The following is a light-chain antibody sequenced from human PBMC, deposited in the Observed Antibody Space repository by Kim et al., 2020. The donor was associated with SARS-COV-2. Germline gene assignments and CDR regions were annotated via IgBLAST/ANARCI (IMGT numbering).Light chain of an antibody. CDR1: QSVSSTF. CDR2: GAS. J-gene: IGKJ1*01. CDR3: QQYGSSPTT. V-gene: IGKV3-20*01. Sequence: EIVLTQSPGTLSLSPGERATLSCRASQSVSSTFLAWYQQKPGQDPRLLIYGASTRATGIPDRFSGSGSGTDFTLTISRLEPEDFAVYFCQQYGSSPTTFGQGTKVDIK.